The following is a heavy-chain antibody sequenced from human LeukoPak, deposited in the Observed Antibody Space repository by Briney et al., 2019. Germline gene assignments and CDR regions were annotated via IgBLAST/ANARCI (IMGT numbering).Heavy chain of an antibody. J-gene: IGHJ5*02. CDR2: IYTSGST. D-gene: IGHD3-10*01. CDR3: ARDRAGTQSWVEFDL. V-gene: IGHV3-66*03. CDR1: GFSVTTNY. Sequence: GGSLRLSCAASGFSVTTNYMSLVRQAPGKGLEWVALIYTSGSTFYADSVMGRFTVSRDNSKNTLYLQMNSLRAEDSAAYYCARDRAGTQSWVEFDLWGQGTLVTVSS.